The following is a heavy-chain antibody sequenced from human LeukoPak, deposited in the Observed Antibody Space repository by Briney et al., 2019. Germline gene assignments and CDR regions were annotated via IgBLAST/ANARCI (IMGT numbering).Heavy chain of an antibody. D-gene: IGHD3-10*01. V-gene: IGHV3-21*01. J-gene: IGHJ3*02. CDR1: GFTFSSYS. Sequence: GGSLRLSCAASGFTFSSYSMNWVRQAPGKGLEWVSSISSSSSYIYYADSVKGRFTISRDNAKNSLYLQMNSLRAEDTAVYYCARDGETMVAFDIWGQGTMVTVSS. CDR3: ARDGETMVAFDI. CDR2: ISSSSSYI.